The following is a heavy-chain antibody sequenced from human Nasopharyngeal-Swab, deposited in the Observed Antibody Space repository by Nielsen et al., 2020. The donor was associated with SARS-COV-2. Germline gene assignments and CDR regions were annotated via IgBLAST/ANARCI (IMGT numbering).Heavy chain of an antibody. Sequence: SETLSLTCVVFGGTLNGFHWKWIRQTPGKGLEWIGEINDRGSGNYNPSLRSRVTISAGTSNIQFSLKLNSVTAADTAVYYCARGFQDIVVVVAAYRSGFGYWGQGTLVTVSS. CDR1: GGTLNGFH. V-gene: IGHV4-34*01. D-gene: IGHD2-15*01. CDR2: INDRGSG. CDR3: ARGFQDIVVVVAAYRSGFGY. J-gene: IGHJ4*02.